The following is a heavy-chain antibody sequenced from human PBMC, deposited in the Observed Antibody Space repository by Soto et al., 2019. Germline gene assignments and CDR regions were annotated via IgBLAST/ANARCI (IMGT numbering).Heavy chain of an antibody. D-gene: IGHD3-3*02. J-gene: IGHJ5*02. V-gene: IGHV4-39*01. CDR3: ARHSLALRKNNWFDP. Sequence: PLETLSLTCTVSGDSLISSDFYWGWVRQPPGKGLEWIGSIFYLGSSYYNPSLKSRVTMSVDTSKNQFSLRLRSVTAADTALYFCARHSLALRKNNWFDPWGQGIMVT. CDR1: GDSLISSDFY. CDR2: IFYLGSS.